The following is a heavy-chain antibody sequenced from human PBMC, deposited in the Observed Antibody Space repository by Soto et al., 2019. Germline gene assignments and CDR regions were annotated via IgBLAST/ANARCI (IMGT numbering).Heavy chain of an antibody. CDR3: ARDLYVGIAAAGPFDY. Sequence: SETLSLTCAVSGYSISSGYYWGWIRQPPGKGLEWIGSIYHSGSTYYNPSLKSRVTISVDTSKNQFSLKLSSVTAADTAVYYCARDLYVGIAAAGPFDYWGQGTLVTVS. D-gene: IGHD6-13*01. V-gene: IGHV4-38-2*02. J-gene: IGHJ4*02. CDR1: GYSISSGYY. CDR2: IYHSGST.